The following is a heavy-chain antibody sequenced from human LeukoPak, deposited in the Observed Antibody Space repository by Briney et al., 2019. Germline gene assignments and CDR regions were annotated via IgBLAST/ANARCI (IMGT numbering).Heavy chain of an antibody. CDR2: INHSGST. V-gene: IGHV4-34*01. J-gene: IGHJ4*02. CDR3: ARADSSGYSIFGY. CDR1: GGSFSGYY. Sequence: SETLSLTCAVYGGSFSGYYWSWIRQPPGKGLEWIGEINHSGSTNYNPSLKSRVTISADTSKNQLSLKLTSVTAADTAVYYCARADSSGYSIFGYWGQGTLVTVSS. D-gene: IGHD3-22*01.